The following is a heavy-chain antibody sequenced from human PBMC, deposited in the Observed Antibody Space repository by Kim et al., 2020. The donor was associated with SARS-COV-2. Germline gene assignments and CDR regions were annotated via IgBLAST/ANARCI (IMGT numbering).Heavy chain of an antibody. CDR3: ARDSGSSSLGAFDI. J-gene: IGHJ3*02. Sequence: AQKFQGRGTMTRDTSTSTVYMGLSSLRSEDTAVYYCARDSGSSSLGAFDIWGQGTMVTVSS. D-gene: IGHD6-6*01. V-gene: IGHV1-46*01.